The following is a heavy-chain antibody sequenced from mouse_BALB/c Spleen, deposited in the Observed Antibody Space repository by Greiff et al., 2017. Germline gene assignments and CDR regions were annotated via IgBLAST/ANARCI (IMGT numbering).Heavy chain of an antibody. V-gene: IGHV1-69*01. CDR3: ASRSTTVPWFAY. D-gene: IGHD1-1*01. J-gene: IGHJ3*01. Sequence: QVHVKQPGAELVMPGASVKMSCKASGYTFTDYWMHWVKQRPGQGLEWIGAIDTSDSYTSYNQKFKGKATLTVDESSSTAYMQLSSLTSEDSAVYYCASRSTTVPWFAYWGQGTLVTVSA. CDR1: GYTFTDYW. CDR2: IDTSDSYT.